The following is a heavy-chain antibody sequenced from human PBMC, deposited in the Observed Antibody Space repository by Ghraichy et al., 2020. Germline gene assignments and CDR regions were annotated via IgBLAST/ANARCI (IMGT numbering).Heavy chain of an antibody. CDR1: GFTFSSYA. CDR2: ISSNGGST. V-gene: IGHV3-64D*06. Sequence: GGSLRLSCSASGFTFSSYAMHWVRQAPGQGLDCVSTISSNGGSTDYADPVKGRFTISRDNSKNTLYLQMNSLRAEDTAVYYCGKDRWLRETSTGPFDYWGQGTLVTVSS. CDR3: GKDRWLRETSTGPFDY. J-gene: IGHJ4*02. D-gene: IGHD4-23*01.